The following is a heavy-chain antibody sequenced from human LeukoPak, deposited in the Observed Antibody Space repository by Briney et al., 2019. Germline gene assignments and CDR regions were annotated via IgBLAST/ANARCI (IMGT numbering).Heavy chain of an antibody. V-gene: IGHV1-69*05. CDR2: IIPIFGTA. CDR1: GGTFSSYA. Sequence: SVKVSCKASGGTFSSYAISWVRQAPGQGLEWMGGIIPIFGTANYAQKFQGRVTMTTDTTTSTAYMELRSLRSDDTAVYYCARNKESGIYYFDYWGQGTLVTVSS. J-gene: IGHJ4*02. CDR3: ARNKESGIYYFDY. D-gene: IGHD1-26*01.